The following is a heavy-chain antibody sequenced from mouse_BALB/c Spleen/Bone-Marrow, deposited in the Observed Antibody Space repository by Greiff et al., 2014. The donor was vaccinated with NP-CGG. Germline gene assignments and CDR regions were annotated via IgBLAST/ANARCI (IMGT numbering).Heavy chain of an antibody. D-gene: IGHD1-1*01. Sequence: VQLQQPGAELVKPGASVKLSCTASGFNIKDTYMHWVKQRPEQGLEWIGRIDPANGNTKYDPKFQGKATITADTSSNTAYLQLSSLTSEDTAVYYCASYYYGSSSFAYRGQGTLVTVSA. CDR2: IDPANGNT. CDR1: GFNIKDTY. CDR3: ASYYYGSSSFAY. J-gene: IGHJ3*01. V-gene: IGHV14-3*02.